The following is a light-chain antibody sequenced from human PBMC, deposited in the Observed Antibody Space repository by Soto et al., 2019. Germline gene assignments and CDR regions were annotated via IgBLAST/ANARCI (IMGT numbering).Light chain of an antibody. V-gene: IGKV1-39*01. CDR2: TTS. CDR1: QDISNY. J-gene: IGKJ1*01. Sequence: DIQMTQSPSSLSASVGDRVTITCQASQDISNYLNWYQQKPGKAPNLLIYTTSNLESGVPSRFSGSGSGTDFTLTINSLQPEDFATYFCQQSYSRPRTFGQGTKVDI. CDR3: QQSYSRPRT.